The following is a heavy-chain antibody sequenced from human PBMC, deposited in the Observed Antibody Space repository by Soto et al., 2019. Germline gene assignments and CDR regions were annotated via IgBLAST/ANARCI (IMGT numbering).Heavy chain of an antibody. V-gene: IGHV4-39*01. J-gene: IGHJ4*02. CDR1: GGSIGSSSYY. CDR2: IYYSGST. D-gene: IGHD2-15*01. Sequence: SETLSLTCTVSGGSIGSSSYYWGWIRQPPGKGLEWIGSIYYSGSTYYNPSLKSRVTISVDTSKNQFSLKLSSVTAADTAVYYCARAYCSGGSCSSFDYWGQGTLVTVSS. CDR3: ARAYCSGGSCSSFDY.